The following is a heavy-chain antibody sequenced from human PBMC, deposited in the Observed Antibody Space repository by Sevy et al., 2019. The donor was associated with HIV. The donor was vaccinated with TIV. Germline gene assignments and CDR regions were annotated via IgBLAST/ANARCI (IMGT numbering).Heavy chain of an antibody. CDR2: ISWNSGSI. J-gene: IGHJ3*02. V-gene: IGHV3-9*01. CDR3: AKDLSSIAAFDI. CDR1: GFTFDDYA. Sequence: GGSLRLSCAASGFTFDDYAMHWVRQAPGKGLEWVSGISWNSGSIGYAHSVKGRFTISRDNAKNSLYLQMNSLRAEDTALYYCAKDLSSIAAFDIWGQGTMVTVSS. D-gene: IGHD6-6*01.